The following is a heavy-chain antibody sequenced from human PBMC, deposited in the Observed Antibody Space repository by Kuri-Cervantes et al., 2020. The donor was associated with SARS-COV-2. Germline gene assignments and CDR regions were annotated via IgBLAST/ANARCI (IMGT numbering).Heavy chain of an antibody. D-gene: IGHD2-2*02. CDR2: IYYSGST. V-gene: IGHV4-39*01. Sequence: SETLSLTCTVSGGSISSNSYYWGWIRQPPGKGLEWIGSIYYSGSTYYNPSLKSRVTISVDTSKNQFSLKLSSVTAADTAVYYCARLGVVPAAIQIDYWGQGTLVTVSS. J-gene: IGHJ4*02. CDR3: ARLGVVPAAIQIDY. CDR1: GGSISSNSYY.